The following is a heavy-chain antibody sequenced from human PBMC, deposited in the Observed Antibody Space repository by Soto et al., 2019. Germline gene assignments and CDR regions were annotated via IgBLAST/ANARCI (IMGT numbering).Heavy chain of an antibody. D-gene: IGHD4-17*01. CDR2: VWSDGSNA. CDR1: GFTFSTYV. J-gene: IGHJ4*02. V-gene: IGHV3-33*01. CDR3: VRAVTTNFEY. Sequence: QVQLVESGGGVVQPGRSLRLSCAASGFTFSTYVMHWVRQAPGKGLEWVAVVWSDGSNAGYADSVKGRFTISRDNSKNTFFLYMNSLRGEDSAVYYCVRAVTTNFEYWGQGTLVPVSS.